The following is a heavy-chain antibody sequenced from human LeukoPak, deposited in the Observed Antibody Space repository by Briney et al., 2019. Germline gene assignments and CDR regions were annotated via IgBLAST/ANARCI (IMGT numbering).Heavy chain of an antibody. D-gene: IGHD6-6*01. CDR2: INHSGST. CDR3: ARVGGWAARSAYYFDY. Sequence: SETLSLTCAVYGGSFSGYYWSWVRQPPGKGLEWIGEINHSGSTNYNPSLKSRVTISVDTSKNQFSLKLSSVTAADTAVYYCARVGGWAARSAYYFDYWGQGTLVTVSS. V-gene: IGHV4-34*01. J-gene: IGHJ4*02. CDR1: GGSFSGYY.